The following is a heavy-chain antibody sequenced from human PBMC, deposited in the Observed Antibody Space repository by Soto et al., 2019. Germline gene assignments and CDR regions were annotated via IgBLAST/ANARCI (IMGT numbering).Heavy chain of an antibody. CDR2: ITTCNGYT. Sequence: ASVKVSCKASGYTFSSYGISWVRQAPGQGLEWMGWITTCNGYTNYAQRLQGRVTMTTDTSTSTAYMELRSLRSDDTAVYYCARVYYDILTGYYRSWFDPWGQGTLVTVS. J-gene: IGHJ5*02. V-gene: IGHV1-18*01. D-gene: IGHD3-9*01. CDR1: GYTFSSYG. CDR3: ARVYYDILTGYYRSWFDP.